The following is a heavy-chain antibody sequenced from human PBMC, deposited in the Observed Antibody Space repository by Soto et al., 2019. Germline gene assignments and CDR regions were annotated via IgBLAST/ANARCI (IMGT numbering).Heavy chain of an antibody. CDR3: ARRYGSSFDH. CDR2: IYYSGST. CDR1: GGSISSYY. J-gene: IGHJ4*02. Sequence: QVQLQESGPGLVKPSETLSLTCTVSGGSISSYYWSWIRQPPGKGLEWIGYIYYSGSTNYNPSLKRRVTISVDTPKHPFSLNLSSMTAADTAVYYCARRYGSSFDHRGQGTLVTVSS. D-gene: IGHD1-1*01. V-gene: IGHV4-59*08.